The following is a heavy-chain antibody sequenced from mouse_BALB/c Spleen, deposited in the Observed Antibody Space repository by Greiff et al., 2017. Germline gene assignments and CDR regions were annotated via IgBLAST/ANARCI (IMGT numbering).Heavy chain of an antibody. CDR2: IDPANGNT. CDR3: ASGIYYFDY. CDR1: GFNIKDTY. V-gene: IGHV14-3*02. J-gene: IGHJ2*01. Sequence: EVKLMESGAELVKPGASVKLSCTASGFNIKDTYMHWVKQRPEQGLEWIGRIDPANGNTKYDPKFQGKATITADTSSNTAYLQLSSLTSEDTAVYYCASGIYYFDYWGQGTTLTVSS.